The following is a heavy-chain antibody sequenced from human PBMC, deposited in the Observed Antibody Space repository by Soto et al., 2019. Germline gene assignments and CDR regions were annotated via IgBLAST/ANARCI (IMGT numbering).Heavy chain of an antibody. J-gene: IGHJ3*02. D-gene: IGHD2-8*02. CDR3: TSCRGYCTGLVAYDI. CDR1: GFTFANAF. V-gene: IGHV3-15*07. Sequence: EVQLVESGGDLVKPGGSLRLSCTASGFTFANAFMNWVRQAPGKGLEWLGRIRTKTYGAAVDYAAPVKGRFTISRDDSKDTMYLQMTRLKPEDTAVYYCTSCRGYCTGLVAYDIWGQGTRVTVSS. CDR2: IRTKTYGAAV.